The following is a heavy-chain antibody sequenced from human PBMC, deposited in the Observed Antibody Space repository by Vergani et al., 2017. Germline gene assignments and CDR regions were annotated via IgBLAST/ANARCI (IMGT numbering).Heavy chain of an antibody. CDR3: ARETRGYYYDSSGYINAFDI. J-gene: IGHJ3*02. V-gene: IGHV3-9*01. Sequence: EVQLVESGGGLVQPGRSLRLSCAASGFTFDDYAMHWVRQAPGKGLEWVSGISWNSGSTGYADSVKGRFTISRDNAKNSLYLQMNSLRAEDTAVYYCARETRGYYYDSSGYINAFDIWGQGTMVTVSS. CDR1: GFTFDDYA. CDR2: ISWNSGST. D-gene: IGHD3-22*01.